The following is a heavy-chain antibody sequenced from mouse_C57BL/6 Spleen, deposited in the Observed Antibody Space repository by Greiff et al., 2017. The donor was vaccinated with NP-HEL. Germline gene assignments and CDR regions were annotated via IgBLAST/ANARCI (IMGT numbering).Heavy chain of an antibody. CDR3: ARDRTPYYYGSSSLLDY. D-gene: IGHD1-1*01. Sequence: EVMPVESGGGLVKPGGSLKLSCAASGFTFSSYAMSWVRQTPEKRLEWVATISDGGSYTYYPDNVKGRFTISRDNAKNNLYLQMSHLKSEDTAMYYCARDRTPYYYGSSSLLDYWGQGTTLTVSS. V-gene: IGHV5-4*01. J-gene: IGHJ2*01. CDR2: ISDGGSYT. CDR1: GFTFSSYA.